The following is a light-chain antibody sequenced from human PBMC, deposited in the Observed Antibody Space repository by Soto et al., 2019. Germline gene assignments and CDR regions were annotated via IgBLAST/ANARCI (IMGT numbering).Light chain of an antibody. CDR1: HDIRDH. Sequence: IQMTQSPSSLSASVGDRVTLTCQASHDIRDHLNWYQQKPGKPPKLLIYAASSLQSGVPSRFSGSGSGTDFTLTISSLQPEDFATYYCQQSYSTPWTFGQGTKVDIK. CDR3: QQSYSTPWT. J-gene: IGKJ1*01. V-gene: IGKV1-39*01. CDR2: AAS.